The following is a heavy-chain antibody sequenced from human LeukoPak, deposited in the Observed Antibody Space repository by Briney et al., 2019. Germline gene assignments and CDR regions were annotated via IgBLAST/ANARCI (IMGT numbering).Heavy chain of an antibody. CDR2: ISAYNGNT. Sequence: ASVKVSCKASGYTFTNYGISWVRQAPGQGLEWMGWISAYNGNTNYAQKLQGRVTMTTDTSTSTAYMELRSLRSEDTAVYYCASATMVVAATHAFDIWGQGTMVTVSS. V-gene: IGHV1-18*01. CDR3: ASATMVVAATHAFDI. CDR1: GYTFTNYG. J-gene: IGHJ3*02. D-gene: IGHD2-15*01.